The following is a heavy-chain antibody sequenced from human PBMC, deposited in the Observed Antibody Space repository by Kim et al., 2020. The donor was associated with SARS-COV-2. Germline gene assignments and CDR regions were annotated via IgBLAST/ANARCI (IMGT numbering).Heavy chain of an antibody. V-gene: IGHV4-30-2*01. Sequence: SETLSLTCAVSGGSISSGDNSWTWIRQPPGNGLEWIGYFYQNGNTYYNPSLWTRVTISVDRSKNQFSLRLTSVTAADTAVYYCARHYYDSSSSYFDSWGLGTLVTVSS. D-gene: IGHD3-22*01. CDR2: FYQNGNT. CDR1: GGSISSGDNS. J-gene: IGHJ4*02. CDR3: ARHYYDSSSSYFDS.